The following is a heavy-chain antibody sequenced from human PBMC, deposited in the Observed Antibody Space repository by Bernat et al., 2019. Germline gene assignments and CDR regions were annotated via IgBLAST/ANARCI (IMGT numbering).Heavy chain of an antibody. J-gene: IGHJ4*02. Sequence: QVQLVQSGAEVKKPGSSVKVSCKASGGTFSSYAISWVRQAPGQGLEWMGGIIPIFGTANYAQKFQGRVTITADDSTSTAYMELSSLRSEDTAVYYCAGGNYYGSGSYYAPFDYWGQGTLVTVSS. D-gene: IGHD3-10*01. CDR2: IIPIFGTA. V-gene: IGHV1-69*19. CDR1: GGTFSSYA. CDR3: AGGNYYGSGSYYAPFDY.